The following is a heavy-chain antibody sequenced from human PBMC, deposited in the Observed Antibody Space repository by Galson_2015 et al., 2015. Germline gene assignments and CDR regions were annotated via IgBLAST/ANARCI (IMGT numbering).Heavy chain of an antibody. Sequence: TLSLTCTVSGGSFSSSGNYWSWVRQPPRKGLEWMGYIHNSGRTYYNPSLKSRITISIDAPNNQFSLKLSSVTAADTAVYYCSSVAGDGYNYNSWGQGALVTVSS. D-gene: IGHD5-24*01. CDR2: IHNSGRT. CDR3: SSVAGDGYNYNS. J-gene: IGHJ4*02. CDR1: GGSFSSSGNY. V-gene: IGHV4-30-4*01.